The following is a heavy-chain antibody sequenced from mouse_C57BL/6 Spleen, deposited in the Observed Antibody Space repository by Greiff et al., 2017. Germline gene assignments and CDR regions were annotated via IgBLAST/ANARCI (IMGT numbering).Heavy chain of an antibody. J-gene: IGHJ4*01. Sequence: VKLMESGPGLVAPSQSLSITCTVSGFSLTSYGVHWVRQPPGKGLEWLVVIWSDGSTTYNSALKSRLSISKDNSKSQVFLKMNSLQTDDTAMYYCASPITTVVGDYAMDYWGQGTSVTVSS. D-gene: IGHD1-1*01. CDR2: IWSDGST. CDR3: ASPITTVVGDYAMDY. V-gene: IGHV2-6*03. CDR1: GFSLTSYG.